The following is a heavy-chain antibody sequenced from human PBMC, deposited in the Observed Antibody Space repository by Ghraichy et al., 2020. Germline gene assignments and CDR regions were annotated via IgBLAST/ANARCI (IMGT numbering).Heavy chain of an antibody. CDR1: GFTLSSYA. J-gene: IGHJ2*01. D-gene: IGHD6-13*01. V-gene: IGHV3-30*04. Sequence: GESLNISCAASGFTLSSYAMHWVRQAPGKGLEWVAVTSSDGSDKYYADSVKGRFTIYRDNSKNTLYLEMNSLRAEDTAVYYCARDKSSSGSPYWYFDLWGRGTLVTVSS. CDR2: TSSDGSDK. CDR3: ARDKSSSGSPYWYFDL.